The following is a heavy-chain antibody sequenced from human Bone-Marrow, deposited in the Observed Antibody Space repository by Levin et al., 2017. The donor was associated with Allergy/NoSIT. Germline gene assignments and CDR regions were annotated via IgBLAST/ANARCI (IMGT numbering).Heavy chain of an antibody. J-gene: IGHJ4*02. CDR1: GGSITGSSYY. D-gene: IGHD5-18*01. CDR2: FFFGGNT. Sequence: PSETLSLTCTVSGGSITGSSYYWGWLRQPPGGGLEWIGSFFFGGNTYYNPSLKSRVSISVDTSKSQFSLKLTSVTAADTAFYYCARQPNRHTSKFRFDSWGQGSLVTVSS. V-gene: IGHV4-39*01. CDR3: ARQPNRHTSKFRFDS.